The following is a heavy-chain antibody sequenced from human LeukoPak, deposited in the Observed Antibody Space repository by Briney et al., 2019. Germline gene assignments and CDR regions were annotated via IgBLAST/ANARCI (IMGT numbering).Heavy chain of an antibody. CDR3: VKGEIQLWPVRGRGAFDY. CDR2: ISGSTTST. J-gene: IGHJ4*02. V-gene: IGHV3-23*01. Sequence: GGSLRLSCTASGFTFSSYAMSWVRQAPGKGLQWVSAISGSTTSTYYADSVKGRFTISRDNSKNTLYLQMNSLRAEDTAVYYCVKGEIQLWPVRGRGAFDYWGQGTLVTVSS. D-gene: IGHD5-18*01. CDR1: GFTFSSYA.